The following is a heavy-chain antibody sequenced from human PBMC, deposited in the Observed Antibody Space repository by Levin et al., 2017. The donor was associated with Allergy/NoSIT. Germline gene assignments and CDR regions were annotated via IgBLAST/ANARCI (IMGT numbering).Heavy chain of an antibody. V-gene: IGHV3-23*01. D-gene: IGHD3-22*01. J-gene: IGHJ4*02. CDR1: GFTFSSYA. CDR2: ISGSGGST. CDR3: AKDAYYYDSSGYDY. Sequence: GESLKISCAASGFTFSSYAMSWVRQAPGKGLEWVSAISGSGGSTYYADSVKGRFTISRDNSKNTLYLQMNSLRAEDTAVYYCAKDAYYYDSSGYDYWGQGTLVTVSS.